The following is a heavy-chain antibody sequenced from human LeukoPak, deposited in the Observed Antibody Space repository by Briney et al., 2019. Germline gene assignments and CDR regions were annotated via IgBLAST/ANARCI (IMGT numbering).Heavy chain of an antibody. CDR3: AGQIHYDFWSGNHDY. J-gene: IGHJ4*02. V-gene: IGHV4-34*01. CDR2: INHSGST. Sequence: PSETLSLTCAVYGGSFSGYYWSWIRQPPGKGLEWIGEINHSGSTNYNPSLKSRVTISVDTSKNQFSLKLSSVTAADTAVYYCAGQIHYDFWSGNHDYWGQGTLVTASS. D-gene: IGHD3-3*01. CDR1: GGSFSGYY.